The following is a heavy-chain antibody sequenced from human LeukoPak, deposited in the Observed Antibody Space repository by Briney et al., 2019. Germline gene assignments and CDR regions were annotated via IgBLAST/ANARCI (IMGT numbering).Heavy chain of an antibody. V-gene: IGHV3-9*01. CDR2: ISWNSGSI. CDR1: GFTFDDYA. J-gene: IGHJ6*02. CDR3: AKDSSRSIAARRDYYYYGMDV. D-gene: IGHD6-6*01. Sequence: GRSLRLSCAASGFTFDDYAMHWVRQAPGKGLEWVSGISWNSGSIGYADSVKGRFTISRDNAKNSLYLQMNSLRAEDTALYYCAKDSSRSIAARRDYYYYGMDVWGQGTTVTVSS.